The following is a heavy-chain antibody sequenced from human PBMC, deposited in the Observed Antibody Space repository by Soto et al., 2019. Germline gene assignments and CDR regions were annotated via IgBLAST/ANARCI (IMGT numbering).Heavy chain of an antibody. J-gene: IGHJ5*02. CDR1: GGSISSYY. CDR2: IYYNGGT. CDR3: ARHGRPLPHQFAWFDH. V-gene: IGHV4-59*08. Sequence: SETLSLTCTVSGGSISSYYWSWIRQPPGKGLEWIGYIYYNGGTNYTPSLKSRVTISVDTSKNQFSLKLSSVTAADTAVYYCARHGRPLPHQFAWFDHWGQGTLVTVSS.